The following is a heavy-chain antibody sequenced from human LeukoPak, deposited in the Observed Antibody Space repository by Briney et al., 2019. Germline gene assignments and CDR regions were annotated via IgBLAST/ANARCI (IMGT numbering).Heavy chain of an antibody. D-gene: IGHD3-16*02. CDR3: ARVLFGGVIANFDY. CDR2: MSSSSRYI. V-gene: IGHV3-21*01. CDR1: GFTFSSYT. Sequence: GGSLRLSCAASGFTFSSYTMNWVRQAPGKGLEWVSSMSSSSRYIYYADSVKGRFTISRDNAKNSLYLQMNSLRAEDTAVYYCARVLFGGVIANFDYWGQGTLVTASS. J-gene: IGHJ4*02.